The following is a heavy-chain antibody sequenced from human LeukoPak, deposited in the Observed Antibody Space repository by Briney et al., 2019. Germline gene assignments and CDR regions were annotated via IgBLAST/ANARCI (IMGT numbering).Heavy chain of an antibody. Sequence: GGSLRLSCAASGFTVSSNYMSWARQAPGKGLVWVSRINSDGSSTSYADSVKGRFTISRDNAKNTLYLQMNSLRAEDTAVYYCARDHSTFYYYYYGMDVWGQGTTVTVSS. CDR3: ARDHSTFYYYYYGMDV. J-gene: IGHJ6*02. V-gene: IGHV3-74*01. CDR2: INSDGSST. D-gene: IGHD1-1*01. CDR1: GFTVSSNY.